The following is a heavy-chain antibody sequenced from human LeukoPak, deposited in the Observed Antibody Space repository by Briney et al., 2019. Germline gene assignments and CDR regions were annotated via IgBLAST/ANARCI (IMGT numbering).Heavy chain of an antibody. CDR3: ARDYGGDS. V-gene: IGHV3-30-3*01. J-gene: IGHJ4*02. D-gene: IGHD3-16*01. CDR1: GFTFSSYA. Sequence: GRSLRLSCAASGFTFSSYAIHWVRQAPGKGLEWVAVISYDGSNKYYADSVKGRFTISRDNSKNTLYLQMNSLRAEDTAVYYCARDYGGDSWGQGTLVTVSS. CDR2: ISYDGSNK.